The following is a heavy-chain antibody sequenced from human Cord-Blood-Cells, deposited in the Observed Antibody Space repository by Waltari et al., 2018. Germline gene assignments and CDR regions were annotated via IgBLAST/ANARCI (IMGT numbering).Heavy chain of an antibody. CDR2: INPNGGGT. J-gene: IGHJ4*02. CDR1: GYTFTGYY. D-gene: IGHD4-17*01. CDR3: ASTVKRVAAMNY. Sequence: QVQLVQSGAEVKKPGASVKVSCKASGYTFTGYYMHWVRQAAGQGLEWMGWINPNGGGTNYAQKFQGRGTMARGPSISTSYMERGRVRSEDRAVYYWASTVKRVAAMNYWAQGTMVTVSS. V-gene: IGHV1-2*02.